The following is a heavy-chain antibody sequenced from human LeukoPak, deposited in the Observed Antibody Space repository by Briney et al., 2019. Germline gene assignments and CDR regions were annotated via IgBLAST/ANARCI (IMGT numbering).Heavy chain of an antibody. CDR3: AREAYTYYYDSSGHNNWFDP. Sequence: GASVKVSCKASGYTFTGYYMHWVRQAPGQGLEWMGWINPNSGGTNYAQKLQGRVTMTTDTSTSTAYMELRSLRSDDTAVYYCAREAYTYYYDSSGHNNWFDPWGQGTLVTVSS. D-gene: IGHD3-22*01. J-gene: IGHJ5*02. CDR1: GYTFTGYY. CDR2: INPNSGGT. V-gene: IGHV1-2*02.